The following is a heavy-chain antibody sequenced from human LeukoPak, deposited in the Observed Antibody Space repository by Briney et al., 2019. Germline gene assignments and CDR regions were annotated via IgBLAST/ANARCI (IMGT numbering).Heavy chain of an antibody. CDR3: ARLDAYSSSSNYYYYMDV. J-gene: IGHJ6*03. V-gene: IGHV4-34*01. CDR2: INHSGST. Sequence: SETLSLTCAVYGESFSGYYWSWIRQPPGKGLEWIGEINHSGSTNYNPSPKSRVTISVDTSKSQFSLKLSSVTAADTAVYYCARLDAYSSSSNYYYYMDVWGKWTTVTVSS. D-gene: IGHD6-6*01. CDR1: GESFSGYY.